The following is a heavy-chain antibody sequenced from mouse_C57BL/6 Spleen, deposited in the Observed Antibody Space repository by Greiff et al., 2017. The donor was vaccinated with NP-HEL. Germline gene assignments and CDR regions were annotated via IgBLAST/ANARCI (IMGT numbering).Heavy chain of an antibody. CDR1: GYTFTSYT. J-gene: IGHJ1*03. V-gene: IGHV1-4*01. CDR3: ARQGYYVNFDV. Sequence: QVQLQQSGAELARPGASVKMSCKASGYTFTSYTMHWVKQRPGQGLEWIGYINPSSGYTKYNQKFKDKATLTADKSSSTAYMQLSSLTSEDSAVYYCARQGYYVNFDVWGTGTTVTVSS. CDR2: INPSSGYT. D-gene: IGHD2-3*01.